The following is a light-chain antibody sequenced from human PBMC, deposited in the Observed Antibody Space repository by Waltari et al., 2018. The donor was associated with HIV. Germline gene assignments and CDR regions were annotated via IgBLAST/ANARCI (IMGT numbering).Light chain of an antibody. V-gene: IGLV1-44*01. Sequence: QSVLTPPPSASGTPGQRVTISCAGSSSNTGRTTGNWYQQRPGTAPNLLIYSNNQRPAGVPDRVSGSKSGTSAALAIIGLQSEDEADYYCATWDDSLNGRWVFGGGTKLTVL. CDR1: SSNTGRTT. CDR3: ATWDDSLNGRWV. J-gene: IGLJ3*02. CDR2: SNN.